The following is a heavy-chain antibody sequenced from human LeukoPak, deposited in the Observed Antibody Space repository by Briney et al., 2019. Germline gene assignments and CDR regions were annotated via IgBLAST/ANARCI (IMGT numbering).Heavy chain of an antibody. V-gene: IGHV3-23*01. CDR1: GFTFSNYA. J-gene: IGHJ5*02. D-gene: IGHD6-13*01. CDR3: AKGPVAVTGTRNAFDP. CDR2: ISAGGAAT. Sequence: GGSLRLSCAASGFTFSNYAMSWVRQAPGKGLEWVSAISAGGAATYYADSVKGRFTISRDNSRNTVYLQMNSLRAEDTAVYCCAKGPVAVTGTRNAFDPWGQGTLVTVSS.